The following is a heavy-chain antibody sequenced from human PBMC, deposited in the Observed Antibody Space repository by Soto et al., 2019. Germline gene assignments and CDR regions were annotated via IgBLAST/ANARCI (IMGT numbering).Heavy chain of an antibody. CDR1: VFAVSHYN. CDR3: AREGVTDYSDYYFDL. D-gene: IGHD4-17*01. Sequence: GSLRLCRAPSVFAVSHYNMNRVRQAPGRGLEWVSSISGSGIDIHFKDSVKGRFTITRDNAKTSLYLHMESLRPEDTAMYYCAREGVTDYSDYYFDLWGQGTLVTVSS. CDR2: ISGSGIDI. J-gene: IGHJ4*02. V-gene: IGHV3-21*01.